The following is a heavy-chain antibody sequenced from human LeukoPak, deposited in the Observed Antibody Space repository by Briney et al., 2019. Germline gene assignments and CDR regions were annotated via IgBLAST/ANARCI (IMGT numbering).Heavy chain of an antibody. CDR3: ARGNSAWYHFDY. J-gene: IGHJ4*02. CDR2: IRSSGSTI. D-gene: IGHD6-19*01. Sequence: GGSLRPSCAASGFTFSDYYMSWIRQAPGKGLEWISYIRSSGSTIYYADSVKGRFTISRDNARNSLYLQMNSLRAEDTAIYYCARGNSAWYHFDYWGQGTLVTVSS. CDR1: GFTFSDYY. V-gene: IGHV3-11*04.